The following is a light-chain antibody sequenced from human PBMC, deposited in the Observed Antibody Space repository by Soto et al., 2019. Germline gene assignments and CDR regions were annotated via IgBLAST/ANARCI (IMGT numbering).Light chain of an antibody. CDR1: HSVDTS. V-gene: IGKV3-15*01. CDR3: QQYDSWPLT. CDR2: GAS. J-gene: IGKJ4*01. Sequence: DIVMTQSPATLSGSPGDRATLSCKTSHSVDTSLAWYQQKPGQAPRLLVHGASTRATGIPATFTGSGSGTEFTLTISSLQSEDFAIYYCQQYDSWPLTFGGGTKVEIK.